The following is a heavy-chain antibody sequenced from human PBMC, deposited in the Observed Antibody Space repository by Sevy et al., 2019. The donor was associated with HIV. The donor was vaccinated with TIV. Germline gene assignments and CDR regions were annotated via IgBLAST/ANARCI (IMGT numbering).Heavy chain of an antibody. D-gene: IGHD6-13*01. V-gene: IGHV3-7*01. CDR2: IKQDGSVK. Sequence: GGSLRLSCAASGFTLNNYWMNWVRQAPGKGLEWVASIKQDGSVKYYVDSVKGRFTISRDNARNLVFLQMNSLRVEDTALYYCVRAIAADGSFWGQGTLVTVSS. CDR3: VRAIAADGSF. J-gene: IGHJ4*02. CDR1: GFTLNNYW.